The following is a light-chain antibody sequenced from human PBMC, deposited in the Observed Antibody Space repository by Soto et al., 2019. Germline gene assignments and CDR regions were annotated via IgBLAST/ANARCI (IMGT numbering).Light chain of an antibody. J-gene: IGKJ4*01. CDR1: QSVSSY. CDR2: DAS. V-gene: IGKV3-11*01. CDR3: QQRSNWPPGVT. Sequence: EIVLTQSPATLSLSPGERATLSCRASQSVSSYLAWYQQKPGQAPRLLIYDASNSATGIPARFSGSGSGTDFTRTISSLEPEDFAVYYCQQRSNWPPGVTFGGGTKGEIK.